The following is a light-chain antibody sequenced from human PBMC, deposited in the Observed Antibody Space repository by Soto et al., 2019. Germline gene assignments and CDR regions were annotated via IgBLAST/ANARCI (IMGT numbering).Light chain of an antibody. J-gene: IGKJ4*01. CDR2: GAS. V-gene: IGKV3-15*01. CDR3: QHYNNLWG. Sequence: EIVMTQSPATLSVSPGERVTLSCRASQSVRSNLAWYQQKPGQVPRVLIYGASNRAIGIPDRFSGSGSGTEFTLTISSLQSEDFAVYYCQHYNNLWGFGGGTKVEIK. CDR1: QSVRSN.